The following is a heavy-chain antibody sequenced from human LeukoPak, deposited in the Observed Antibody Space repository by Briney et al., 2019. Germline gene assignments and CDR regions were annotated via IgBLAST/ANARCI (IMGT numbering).Heavy chain of an antibody. CDR1: GFTFSSYA. D-gene: IGHD2-21*02. Sequence: GALRLSCAASGFTFSSYAMSWVRQAPGKGLEWMAVIWYDGSNKYYADSVKGRFTISRDNSKNTLFLQMNRLRVEDTAVYYCARDGDRSLGYWGQGTLVTVSS. V-gene: IGHV3-33*08. J-gene: IGHJ4*02. CDR3: ARDGDRSLGY. CDR2: IWYDGSNK.